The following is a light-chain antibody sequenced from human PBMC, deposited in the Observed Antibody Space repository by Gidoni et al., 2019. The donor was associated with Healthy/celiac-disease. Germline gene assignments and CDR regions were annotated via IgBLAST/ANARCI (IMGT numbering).Light chain of an antibody. CDR2: AAS. CDR1: QGISSY. CDR3: QQLNSYPQFT. Sequence: DIQLTQSPSFLSASVGDRVTITCRASQGISSYLAWYQQKPGKAPKLLIYAASTLQSGVPSRFSGSGSGTEFTLTISSLQPEDFATYYCQQLNSYPQFTFGPETKVDIK. J-gene: IGKJ3*01. V-gene: IGKV1-9*01.